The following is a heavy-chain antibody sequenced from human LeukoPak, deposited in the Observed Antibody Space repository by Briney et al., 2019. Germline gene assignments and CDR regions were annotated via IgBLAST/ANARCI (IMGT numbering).Heavy chain of an antibody. D-gene: IGHD3-16*01. CDR2: ISWNSGSI. CDR3: AKDMGP. J-gene: IGHJ5*02. CDR1: GFTFDDYA. Sequence: GGSLRLSCAASGFTFDDYAMHWVRQAPGKGLEWVSGISWNSGSIGYADSVKGRFTISRDNAKNSLYLQMNSPRAEDTALYYCAKDMGPWGQGTLVTVSS. V-gene: IGHV3-9*01.